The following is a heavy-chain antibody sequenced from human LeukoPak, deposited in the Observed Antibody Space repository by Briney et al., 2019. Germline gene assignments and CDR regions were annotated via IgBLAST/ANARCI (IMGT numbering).Heavy chain of an antibody. CDR2: ISSSSSSTI. Sequence: TGGSLRLSCAASGFTFSSYSMNWVRQAPGKGLEWVSYISSSSSSTIYYADSVKGRFTISRDNAKNSLYLQVNSLRAEDTAVYYCARVPYYYMDVWAKGPRSPSP. J-gene: IGHJ6*03. CDR3: ARVPYYYMDV. V-gene: IGHV3-48*01. CDR1: GFTFSSYS.